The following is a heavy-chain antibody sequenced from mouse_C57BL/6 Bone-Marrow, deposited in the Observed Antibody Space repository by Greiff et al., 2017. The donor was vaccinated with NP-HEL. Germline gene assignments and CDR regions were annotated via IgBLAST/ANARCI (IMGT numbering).Heavy chain of an antibody. J-gene: IGHJ4*01. V-gene: IGHV14-4*01. CDR2: IDPENGDT. CDR3: TTDYSNPYYYAMDY. Sequence: EVQLQESGAELVRPGASVKLSCTASGFNIKDDYMHWVKQRPEQGLEWIGWIDPENGDTEYASKFQGKATITADTSSNTAYLQLSSLTSEDTAVYYCTTDYSNPYYYAMDYWGQGTSVTVSS. D-gene: IGHD2-5*01. CDR1: GFNIKDDY.